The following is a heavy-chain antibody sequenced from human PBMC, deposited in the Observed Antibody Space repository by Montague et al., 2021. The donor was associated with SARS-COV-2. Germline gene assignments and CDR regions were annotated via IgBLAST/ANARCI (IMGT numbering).Heavy chain of an antibody. CDR3: ARDSGGSSPEDWLGFDP. V-gene: IGHV4-59*01. CDR1: GASISSYY. Sequence: SETLSLTCTVSGASISSYYWSWIRQPPGKGLEWIGYIYYGGSTNYNPSLKGRVTISVDTSKNQFSLKLSSVTAADTAVYYCARDSGGSSPEDWLGFDPWGQATLVTVSS. CDR2: IYYGGST. D-gene: IGHD2-15*01. J-gene: IGHJ5*02.